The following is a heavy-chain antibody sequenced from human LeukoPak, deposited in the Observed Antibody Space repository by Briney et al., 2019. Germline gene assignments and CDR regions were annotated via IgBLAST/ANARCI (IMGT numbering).Heavy chain of an antibody. CDR1: GFTFSSYE. Sequence: PGGSLRLSCAASGFTFSSYEMNWVRQAPGKGLEWVSYISSSGSTIYSAGSVKGRFTISRDNAKNSLYLQMNSLRAEDTAVYYCAGVWSPPYTSNWPYYFDYWGQGTLATVSS. CDR3: AGVWSPPYTSNWPYYFDY. V-gene: IGHV3-48*03. D-gene: IGHD6-13*01. J-gene: IGHJ4*02. CDR2: ISSSGSTI.